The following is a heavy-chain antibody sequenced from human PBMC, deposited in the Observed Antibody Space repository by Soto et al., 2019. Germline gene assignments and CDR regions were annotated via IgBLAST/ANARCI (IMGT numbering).Heavy chain of an antibody. Sequence: PSETLSLTCTVSGGSISSSSYYWGWIRQPPGKGLEWIGSIYYSGSTYYNPSLKSRVTISVDTSKNQFSLKLSSVTAADTAVYYCARVLRAYYFGYWGQGTLVTVSS. CDR2: IYYSGST. CDR1: GGSISSSSYY. J-gene: IGHJ4*02. D-gene: IGHD4-17*01. CDR3: ARVLRAYYFGY. V-gene: IGHV4-39*01.